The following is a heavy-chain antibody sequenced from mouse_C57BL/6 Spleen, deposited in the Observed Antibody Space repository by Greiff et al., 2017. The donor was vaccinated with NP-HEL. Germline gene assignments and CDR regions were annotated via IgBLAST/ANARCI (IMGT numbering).Heavy chain of an antibody. J-gene: IGHJ2*01. V-gene: IGHV1-78*01. D-gene: IGHD1-1*01. Sequence: VQLQESDAELVKPGASVKISCKVSGYTFTDHTIHWMKQRPEQGLEWIGYIYPRDGSTKYNEKFKGKATLTADKSSSTAYMQLNSLTSEDSAVYFCARGGKVSTTVVVGDYWGQGTTLTVSS. CDR3: ARGGKVSTTVVVGDY. CDR2: IYPRDGST. CDR1: GYTFTDHT.